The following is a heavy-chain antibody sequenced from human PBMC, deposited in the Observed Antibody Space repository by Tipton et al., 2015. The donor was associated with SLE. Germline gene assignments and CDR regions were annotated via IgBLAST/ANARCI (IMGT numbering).Heavy chain of an antibody. D-gene: IGHD4-17*01. Sequence: QLVQSGAEGKKPGASVKVSCKASGYTFTGYYMHWVRQAPGQGLEWMGWINPNSGGTNYAQKFQGRVTMTRDTSISTAYMELSRLRSDDTAVYYCARDRFRRDYGDYWYYFDYWGQGTLVTVSS. CDR1: GYTFTGYY. V-gene: IGHV1-2*02. CDR2: INPNSGGT. CDR3: ARDRFRRDYGDYWYYFDY. J-gene: IGHJ4*02.